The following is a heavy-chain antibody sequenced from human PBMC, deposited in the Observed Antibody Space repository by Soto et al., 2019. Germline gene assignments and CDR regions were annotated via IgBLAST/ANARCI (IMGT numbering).Heavy chain of an antibody. CDR2: IDHDGPT. J-gene: IGHJ4*02. V-gene: IGHV3-74*01. Sequence: EVQLVDSGGGLVQPGGSLRLSCAGSGFTFSNYWMHWVRQAPGKGLEWVSRIDHDGPTDYADSVRGRFTITRDNAENTRYLQMNSLRPEDTAVYYCVSDSHGDYWGQGTLVTVSS. CDR3: VSDSHGDY. CDR1: GFTFSNYW.